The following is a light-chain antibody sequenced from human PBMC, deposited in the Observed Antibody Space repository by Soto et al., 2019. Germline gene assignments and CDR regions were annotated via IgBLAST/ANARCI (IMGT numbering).Light chain of an antibody. CDR3: SSYTSTSTPMV. CDR2: DVT. V-gene: IGLV2-14*03. CDR1: TSDVGGYNY. J-gene: IGLJ2*01. Sequence: QSALTQPASVSGSPGQSITISCSGTTSDVGGYNYVSWYQQHPGKAPQLIIYDVTHRPSGVSDRFSGSKSGNTASLTISGLQAEDEADYYCSSYTSTSTPMVFGGGTKLTVL.